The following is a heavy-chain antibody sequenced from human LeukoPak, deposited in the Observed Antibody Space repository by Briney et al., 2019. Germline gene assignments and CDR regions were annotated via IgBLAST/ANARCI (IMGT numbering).Heavy chain of an antibody. Sequence: GGSLRLSCAASGFTFSSNWMSWVRQAAGKGLEWVANIKQGGSENYYVDSVKGRFTISRDNAKNSLYLQMNSLRAEDTAVYYCARLGWELVYYYYYMDVWGKGTTVTISS. CDR1: GFTFSSNW. V-gene: IGHV3-7*01. D-gene: IGHD1-26*01. CDR3: ARLGWELVYYYYYMDV. CDR2: IKQGGSEN. J-gene: IGHJ6*03.